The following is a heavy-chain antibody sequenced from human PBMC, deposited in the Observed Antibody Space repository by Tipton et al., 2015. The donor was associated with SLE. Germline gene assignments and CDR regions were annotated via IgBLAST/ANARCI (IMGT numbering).Heavy chain of an antibody. CDR1: GGSISSYY. CDR2: IYYSGST. V-gene: IGHV4-59*04. Sequence: GLVKPSETLSLTCTVSGGSISSYYWSWIRQPPGKGLEWIGYIYYSGSTYYNPSLKSRVTISVDTSKNQFSLKLSSVTAADTAVYYCAGRAAGGAFDIWGQGTMVTVSS. CDR3: AGRAAGGAFDI. D-gene: IGHD3-10*01. J-gene: IGHJ3*02.